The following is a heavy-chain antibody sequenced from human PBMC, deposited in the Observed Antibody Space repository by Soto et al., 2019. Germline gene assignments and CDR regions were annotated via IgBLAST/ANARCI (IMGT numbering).Heavy chain of an antibody. J-gene: IGHJ6*02. CDR3: VQSRCGGDCLQSYSSHSYYGLDV. V-gene: IGHV2-5*02. Sequence: SGPTLVNPTQTLTLTCSFSGFSLSTTGVGVGWIRQPPGKALEWLALIYWDDDKRYNPSLNSRLTITKDTSKNQVVLAMTNMDPVDTATYYCVQSRCGGDCLQSYSSHSYYGLDVWGQGTTVTVSS. D-gene: IGHD2-21*02. CDR1: GFSLSTTGVG. CDR2: IYWDDDK.